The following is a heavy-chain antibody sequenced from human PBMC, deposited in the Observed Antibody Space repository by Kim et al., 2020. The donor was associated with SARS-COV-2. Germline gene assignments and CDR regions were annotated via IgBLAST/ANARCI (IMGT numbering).Heavy chain of an antibody. D-gene: IGHD1-26*01. J-gene: IGHJ6*02. Sequence: SETLSLTCAVYGGSFSGYYWSWIRQPPGKGLEWIGEINHSGSTNYNPSLKSRVTISVDTSKNQFSLKLSSVTAADTAVYYCARGGKPEWGYYYYGMDVWGQGTTVTVSS. V-gene: IGHV4-34*01. CDR2: INHSGST. CDR3: ARGGKPEWGYYYYGMDV. CDR1: GGSFSGYY.